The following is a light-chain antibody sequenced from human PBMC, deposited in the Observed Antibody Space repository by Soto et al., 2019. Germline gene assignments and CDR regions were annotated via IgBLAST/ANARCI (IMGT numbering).Light chain of an antibody. J-gene: IGKJ2*01. V-gene: IGKV3D-20*01. CDR2: DAS. Sequence: EIVLTQSPATLSLSPGERATLSCGASQSVTSNYLAWYQHRPGLAPRLLIYDASYRATGIPVRFSGSGSGTDFTLTISGLEPEDLAVYYCHQYGSSPQTFGQGTKLEIK. CDR3: HQYGSSPQT. CDR1: QSVTSNY.